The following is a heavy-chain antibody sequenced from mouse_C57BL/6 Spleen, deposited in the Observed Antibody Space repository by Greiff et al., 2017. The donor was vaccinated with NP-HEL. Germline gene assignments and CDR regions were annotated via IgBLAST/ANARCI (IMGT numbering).Heavy chain of an antibody. V-gene: IGHV1-9*01. Sequence: VQLQQSGAELMKPGASVKLSCKATGYTFTGYWIEWVKQRPGHGLEWIGEVLPGSGSTNYNEKFKGKATFTADTSSNTAYMQLSSLTTEDSAIYYCARERDYYGSSYWYFDVWGTGTTVTVSS. CDR2: VLPGSGST. CDR1: GYTFTGYW. D-gene: IGHD1-1*01. CDR3: ARERDYYGSSYWYFDV. J-gene: IGHJ1*03.